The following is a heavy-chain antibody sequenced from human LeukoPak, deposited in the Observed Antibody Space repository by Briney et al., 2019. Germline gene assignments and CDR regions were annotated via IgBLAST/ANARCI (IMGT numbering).Heavy chain of an antibody. Sequence: SEPLSFTCTVSGGSISSYYWSWIRQPPGKGQEWIVYIFYSGSTNYNPSLKSRVTISVDSSKNQFSLKLSSVTAADTAVYYCARFPYSSGADYWGQGTLVTFSS. J-gene: IGHJ4*02. D-gene: IGHD6-19*01. V-gene: IGHV4-59*01. CDR1: GGSISSYY. CDR3: ARFPYSSGADY. CDR2: IFYSGST.